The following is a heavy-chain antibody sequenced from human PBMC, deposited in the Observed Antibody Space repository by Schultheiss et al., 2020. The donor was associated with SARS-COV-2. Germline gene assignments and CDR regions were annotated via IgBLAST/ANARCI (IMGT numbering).Heavy chain of an antibody. CDR3: AKRFTNAGYFDY. CDR1: GGSISSYY. V-gene: IGHV4-4*07. CDR2: IYTSGST. D-gene: IGHD2-2*01. J-gene: IGHJ4*02. Sequence: SETLSLTCTVSGGSISSYYWSWIRQPAGKGLEWIGRIYTSGSTNYNPSLKSRVTISVDTSKNQFFLNLSSVTAADTAIYYCAKRFTNAGYFDYWGQGTLVTVS.